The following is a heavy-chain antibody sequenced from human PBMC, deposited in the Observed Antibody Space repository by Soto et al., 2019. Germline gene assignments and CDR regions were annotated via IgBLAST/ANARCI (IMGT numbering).Heavy chain of an antibody. CDR3: ARGDCVGGPCYSLAGSFYYYMDV. V-gene: IGHV3-74*01. J-gene: IGHJ6*03. D-gene: IGHD2-15*01. CDR2: INSDGSGS. CDR1: GFTFSNYW. Sequence: VQLVESGGGLVQPGGSLRLSCAASGFTFSNYWMYWVRQAPGKGLVWVSRINSDGSGSSYADSVKGRLTISRDNVKNTLYLQMNSLRAEDTAVYYCARGDCVGGPCYSLAGSFYYYMDVWGKGTTVTVFS.